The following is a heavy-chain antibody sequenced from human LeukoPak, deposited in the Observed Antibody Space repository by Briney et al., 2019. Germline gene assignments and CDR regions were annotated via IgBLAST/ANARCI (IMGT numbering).Heavy chain of an antibody. Sequence: GASVKVSCKASGYTFISYDINWVRQATGQGLEWMGWMNPNSGNTGYAQKFQGRVTMTRNTSISTAYMELSSLRSEDTAVYYCARGLPPESGSYEDYWGQGTLVTVSS. V-gene: IGHV1-8*01. CDR3: ARGLPPESGSYEDY. J-gene: IGHJ4*02. D-gene: IGHD1-26*01. CDR2: MNPNSGNT. CDR1: GYTFISYD.